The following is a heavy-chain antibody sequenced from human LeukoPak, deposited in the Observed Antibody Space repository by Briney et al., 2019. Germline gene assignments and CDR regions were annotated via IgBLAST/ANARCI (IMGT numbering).Heavy chain of an antibody. D-gene: IGHD6-19*01. CDR3: ARAPSSGWSK. Sequence: QAGGSLRLFCAASVFTLSSYELDWVRQAPGKGPEWVSYISSNGSTIYYADSVKGRFTISRDNAKNSLYLQMNSLRAEDTAVYYCARAPSSGWSKWGQGTLVTVSS. J-gene: IGHJ4*02. CDR2: ISSNGSTI. V-gene: IGHV3-48*03. CDR1: VFTLSSYE.